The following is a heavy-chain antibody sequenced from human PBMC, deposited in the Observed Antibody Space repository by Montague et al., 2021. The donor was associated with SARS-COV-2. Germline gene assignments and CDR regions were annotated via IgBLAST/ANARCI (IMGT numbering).Heavy chain of an antibody. CDR2: SDHSGIT. V-gene: IGHV4-38-2*02. J-gene: IGHJ4*02. CDR1: GGSISSGSY. D-gene: IGHD4/OR15-4a*01. CDR3: ARVISAVAGANCCFDY. Sequence: SETLSLTCTVSGGSISSGSYWGWIRQHPGKGLEWIGTSDHSGITYYSPSLKSRVTITPDTSKNQFSLNLDSVTASDTARYYCARVISAVAGANCCFDYWGQGTLVTVSS.